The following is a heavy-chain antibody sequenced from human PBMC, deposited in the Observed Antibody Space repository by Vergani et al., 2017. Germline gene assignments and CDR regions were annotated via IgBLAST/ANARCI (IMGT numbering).Heavy chain of an antibody. J-gene: IGHJ4*02. CDR3: ARSTAVVRAEIDS. Sequence: QVQLVESGGGLVKPGGSLRLSCDASGFSFSDYYMGWIRQAPGKGLEWVSYISDSGDIVYYADSVRGRFTISRDNAKNSLSLQMKSLRDEDAAIYYCARSTAVVRAEIDSWGQGTLVTVSS. V-gene: IGHV3-11*01. CDR2: ISDSGDIV. CDR1: GFSFSDYY. D-gene: IGHD4-23*01.